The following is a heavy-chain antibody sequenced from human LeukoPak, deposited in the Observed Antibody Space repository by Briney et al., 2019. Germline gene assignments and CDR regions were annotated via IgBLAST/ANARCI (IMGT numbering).Heavy chain of an antibody. CDR3: ARGGGLDV. CDR1: GFTFSSYG. J-gene: IGHJ6*02. D-gene: IGHD3-16*01. CDR2: INHNGNVN. V-gene: IGHV3-7*03. Sequence: PGGSLRLSCAASGFTFSSYGMNWVRQVPGKGLEWVASINHNGNVNYYVDSVKGRFTISRDNAKNSLYLQMSNLRAEDTAVYFCARGGGLDVWGQGATVTVSS.